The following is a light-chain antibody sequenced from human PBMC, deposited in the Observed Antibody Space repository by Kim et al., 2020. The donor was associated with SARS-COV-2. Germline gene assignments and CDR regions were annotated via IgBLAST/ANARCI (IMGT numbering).Light chain of an antibody. Sequence: EIVLTQSPGTLSLSPGERATLSCRASQSVSSNYLAWYQQKPAQAPRLLIYGASSGATGIPDRFSGSGSGTDFTLTISSLEPEDFAVYYCQQRDSWPITFGQGTRLEIK. CDR2: GAS. CDR3: QQRDSWPIT. J-gene: IGKJ5*01. V-gene: IGKV3-20*01. CDR1: QSVSSNY.